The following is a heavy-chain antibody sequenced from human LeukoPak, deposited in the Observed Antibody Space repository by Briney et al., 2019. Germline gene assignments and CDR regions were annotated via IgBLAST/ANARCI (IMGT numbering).Heavy chain of an antibody. CDR1: GFTFSSYW. CDR2: INSDGSST. D-gene: IGHD1-26*01. J-gene: IGHJ4*02. CDR3: ARQGGQVGATFDY. Sequence: PGGSLRLSCAASGFTFSSYWMHWVRQAPGKGLVWVSRINSDGSSTSYADSVKGRFTISRDNAKNTLYLQMSSLRAEDTAVYYCARQGGQVGATFDYWGQGTLVTVSS. V-gene: IGHV3-74*01.